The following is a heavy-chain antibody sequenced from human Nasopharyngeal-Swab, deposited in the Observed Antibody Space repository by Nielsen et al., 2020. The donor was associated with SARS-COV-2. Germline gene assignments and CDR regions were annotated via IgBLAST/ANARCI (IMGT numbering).Heavy chain of an antibody. CDR2: ISWNSGSI. V-gene: IGHV3-9*01. CDR1: GFTFDDYA. D-gene: IGHD3-22*01. Sequence: SLKISCAASGFTFDDYAMHWVRQAPGKGLEWVSGISWNSGSIGYADSVKGRFTISRDNAKNSLYLQMNSLRAEDTALYYCAKIPNYYDSSGYWGQGTLLTVSS. J-gene: IGHJ4*02. CDR3: AKIPNYYDSSGY.